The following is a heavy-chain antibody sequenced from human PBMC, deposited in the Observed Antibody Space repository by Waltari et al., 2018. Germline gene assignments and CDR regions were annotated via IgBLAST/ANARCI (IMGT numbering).Heavy chain of an antibody. D-gene: IGHD5-12*01. CDR2: IIPIFGTA. CDR3: ASGRGYDYYYYYYMDV. J-gene: IGHJ6*03. CDR1: GRTFSSYD. V-gene: IGHV1-69*12. Sequence: QVQLVQPGAEVNKPGSSVKVSCKASGRTFSSYDHRWVPPAPGEGLEWMGGIIPIFGTANYEEKFQGRVTITADESTSTAYMELSSLRAEDTAVYYCASGRGYDYYYYYYMDVWGKGTTVTVSS.